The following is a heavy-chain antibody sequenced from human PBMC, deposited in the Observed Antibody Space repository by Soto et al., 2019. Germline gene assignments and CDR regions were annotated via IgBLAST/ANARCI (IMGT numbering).Heavy chain of an antibody. CDR2: INDSGDI. Sequence: QVQLQQWGAGLLKPSETLSLTCAVYGGSFSGYQWSWIRQTPGKGLEWIGGINDSGDINYNPSLKCPVTSLVDSPKKQLSLRLSSVAAADTAVYYCARGLILWFGELSRRGGYYYYMDVWGKGTTVTVSS. CDR1: GGSFSGYQ. V-gene: IGHV4-34*01. J-gene: IGHJ6*03. CDR3: ARGLILWFGELSRRGGYYYYMDV. D-gene: IGHD3-10*01.